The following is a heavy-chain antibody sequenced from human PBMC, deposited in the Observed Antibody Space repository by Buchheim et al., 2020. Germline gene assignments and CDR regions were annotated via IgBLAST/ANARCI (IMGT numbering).Heavy chain of an antibody. D-gene: IGHD3-10*01. V-gene: IGHV4-34*01. J-gene: IGHJ6*02. Sequence: QVQLQQWGAGLLKPSETLSLTCAVYGGSFSGYYWSWIRQPPGKGLEWIGEINHSGSTNYNPSLKSRVTISVDTSKNQFSLKLSSVTAADTAVYYCAREGGGFGELLSNYYYYGMDVWGQGTT. CDR2: INHSGST. CDR3: AREGGGFGELLSNYYYYGMDV. CDR1: GGSFSGYY.